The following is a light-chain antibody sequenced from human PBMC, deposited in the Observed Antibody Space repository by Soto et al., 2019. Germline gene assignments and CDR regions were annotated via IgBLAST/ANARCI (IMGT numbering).Light chain of an antibody. Sequence: ALQLTQSPSSLSASVGDRVTITCRASQGISSALAWYQQKPGKAPKLLIYDASSLESGVPSRFSGSGSGTDFTLTISSLQPEDFATYYCQQFGTFGQGTKVEIK. CDR1: QGISSA. CDR3: QQFGT. V-gene: IGKV1-13*02. CDR2: DAS. J-gene: IGKJ1*01.